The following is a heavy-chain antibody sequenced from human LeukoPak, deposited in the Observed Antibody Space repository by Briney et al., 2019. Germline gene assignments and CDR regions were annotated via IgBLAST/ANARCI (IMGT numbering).Heavy chain of an antibody. CDR2: INHSGST. CDR1: GGSFSGYY. J-gene: IGHJ5*02. Sequence: SETLSLTCAVYGGSFSGYYWSWIRQPPGKGLEWIGEINHSGSTNYNPSLKSRVTISVDTSKNQFSLKLSSVTAADTAVYYCARGRGYSYGCGRWFDPWGQGTLVTVSS. V-gene: IGHV4-34*01. CDR3: ARGRGYSYGCGRWFDP. D-gene: IGHD5-18*01.